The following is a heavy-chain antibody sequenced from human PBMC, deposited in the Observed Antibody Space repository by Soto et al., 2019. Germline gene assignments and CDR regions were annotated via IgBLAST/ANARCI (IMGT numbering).Heavy chain of an antibody. V-gene: IGHV1-69*01. CDR1: GGTFSSYV. J-gene: IGHJ4*02. CDR2: IIPTFGTP. CDR3: ARDVSEYNFSADH. D-gene: IGHD1-20*01. Sequence: QVQLVQSGAEVKKLGSSVKVSCKASGGTFSSYVINWVRQAPGQGLEWMGGIIPTFGTPNYAQKFQGRVTITADGSTSTAYMELSSLRSEDTAVYYCARDVSEYNFSADHWGQGTLVTVSS.